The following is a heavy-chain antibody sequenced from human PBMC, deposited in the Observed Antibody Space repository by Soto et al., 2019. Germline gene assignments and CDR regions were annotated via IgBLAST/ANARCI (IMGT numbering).Heavy chain of an antibody. J-gene: IGHJ3*02. CDR3: ARDYSRGYRDAFDI. Sequence: GGSLRLSCAASGFTFSSYWMSWVRQAPGKGLEWVANIKQDGSEKYYVDSVKGRFTISRDNAKNSLYLQMNSLRAEDTAVYYCARDYSRGYRDAFDIWGQGTMVTVSS. CDR2: IKQDGSEK. V-gene: IGHV3-7*03. D-gene: IGHD3-22*01. CDR1: GFTFSSYW.